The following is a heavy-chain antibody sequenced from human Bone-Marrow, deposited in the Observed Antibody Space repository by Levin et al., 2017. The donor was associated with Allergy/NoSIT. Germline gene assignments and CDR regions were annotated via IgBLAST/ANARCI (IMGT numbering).Heavy chain of an antibody. D-gene: IGHD3-22*01. CDR2: IRWDSGAT. V-gene: IGHV3-9*01. Sequence: GGSLRLSCTASGFTFDDFSMHWVRRAPGKGLEWVSGIRWDSGATGYVDSVKGRFTISRDSARNSLYLQMNSLRAEDTALYYCAKGVRVGHSSGWGYSYDYWGQGSLVTVSS. CDR1: GFTFDDFS. J-gene: IGHJ4*02. CDR3: AKGVRVGHSSGWGYSYDY.